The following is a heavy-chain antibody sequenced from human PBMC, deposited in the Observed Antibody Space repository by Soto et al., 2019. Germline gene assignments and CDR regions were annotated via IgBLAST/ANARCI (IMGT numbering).Heavy chain of an antibody. D-gene: IGHD3-9*01. V-gene: IGHV3-15*07. Sequence: EVQLVESGGGLVKPGGSLRLSCVASGFTFSNAWMNWVRQAPGKGLEWVGRIKSKTDGGTTDYAAPVKGRFTISRDDSKNXXYXQXXSLKTEDTALYYCTTDMEYVLRYFDGSYYYYGMDVWGQGTTVTVSS. CDR3: TTDMEYVLRYFDGSYYYYGMDV. CDR2: IKSKTDGGTT. J-gene: IGHJ6*02. CDR1: GFTFSNAW.